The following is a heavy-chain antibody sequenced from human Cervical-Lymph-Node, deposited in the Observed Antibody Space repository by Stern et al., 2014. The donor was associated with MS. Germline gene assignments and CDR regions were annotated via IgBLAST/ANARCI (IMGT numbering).Heavy chain of an antibody. Sequence: VQLLESGPGLVKPSQTLSLTCTVSGGSISSGSYYWSWIRQPAGKGLEWIGRIYTSGSTNYNPSLKSRVPISVDTSKNPFPLKLSSGTAADTAVYYCARRAVTDAFDIWGQGTMVTVSS. CDR3: ARRAVTDAFDI. D-gene: IGHD6-19*01. J-gene: IGHJ3*02. V-gene: IGHV4-61*02. CDR1: GGSISSGSYY. CDR2: IYTSGST.